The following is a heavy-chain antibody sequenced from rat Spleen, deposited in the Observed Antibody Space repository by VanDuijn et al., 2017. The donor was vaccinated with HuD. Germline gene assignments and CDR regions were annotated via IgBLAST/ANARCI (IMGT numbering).Heavy chain of an antibody. CDR2: INSAGTT. CDR1: GHSIPRSYR. CDR3: ASLYSSYSLYYFDY. V-gene: IGHV3-3*01. D-gene: IGHD1-2*01. J-gene: IGHJ2*01. Sequence: VQLQESGPGLVKPSQSISLTCSVTGHSIPRSYRWNWIRKFPGNKLEWMGYINSAGTTNYNPTLKSRISITRDTSKNQFFLQVNSVTTEDTATYYCASLYSSYSLYYFDYWGQGVMVTVSS.